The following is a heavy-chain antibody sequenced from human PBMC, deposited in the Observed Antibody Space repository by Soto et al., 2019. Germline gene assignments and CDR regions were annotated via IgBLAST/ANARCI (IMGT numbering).Heavy chain of an antibody. CDR2: IDCADDK. V-gene: IGHV2-70*01. CDR3: SRAVGGFTYGYPDY. J-gene: IGHJ4*02. D-gene: IGHD5-18*01. CDR1: GFSLSTTGMC. Sequence: SGPTLVNPTQTLTLTCTFSGFSLSTTGMCVSWIRRPPGKALEWLALIDCADDKYYSTSLKTRLTISKDTSKNQVVLTMTNVEPVDTATYFCSRAVGGFTYGYPDYWGQGTLVTVSS.